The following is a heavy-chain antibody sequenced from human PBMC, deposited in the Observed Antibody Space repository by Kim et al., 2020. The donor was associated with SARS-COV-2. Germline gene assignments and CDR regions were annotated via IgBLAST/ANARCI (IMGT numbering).Heavy chain of an antibody. V-gene: IGHV3-30*18. D-gene: IGHD6-19*01. CDR2: ISYDGSNK. CDR3: AKELPPGYSSGWSYYYYGMDV. J-gene: IGHJ6*02. CDR1: GFTFSSYG. Sequence: GVSLRLSCAASGFTFSSYGMHWVRQAPGKGLEWVAVISYDGSNKYYADSVKGRFTISRDNSKNTLYLQMNSLRAEDTAVYYCAKELPPGYSSGWSYYYYGMDVWGQGTTVTVSS.